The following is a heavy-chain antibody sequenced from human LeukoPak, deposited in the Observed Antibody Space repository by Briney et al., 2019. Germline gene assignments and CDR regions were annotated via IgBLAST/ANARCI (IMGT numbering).Heavy chain of an antibody. Sequence: SETLSLTCAVYGGSFSGYYWSWIRQPPGKGLEWIGEINHSGSTNYNPSLKSRVTISVDTSKNQFSLKLSSVTAADMAVYYCARLRGVGHCSSTSCPGGLNYYYYYMDVWGKGTTVTVSS. D-gene: IGHD2-2*01. J-gene: IGHJ6*03. CDR3: ARLRGVGHCSSTSCPGGLNYYYYYMDV. CDR2: INHSGST. V-gene: IGHV4-34*01. CDR1: GGSFSGYY.